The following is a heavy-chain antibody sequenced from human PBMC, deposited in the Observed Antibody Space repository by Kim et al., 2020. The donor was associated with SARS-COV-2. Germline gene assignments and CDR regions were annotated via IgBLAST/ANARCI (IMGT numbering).Heavy chain of an antibody. CDR2: ISSSSSYT. CDR3: LAGVDTAMVDYYYGMDV. J-gene: IGHJ6*02. CDR1: GFTFSYYY. D-gene: IGHD5-18*01. Sequence: GGSLRLSCAASGFTFSYYYMSWIRQAPGKGLEWVSYISSSSSYTNYADSVKGRFTISRDNAKNSLYLQMNSLRAEDTAVYYCLAGVDTAMVDYYYGMDVWGQGTTVTVSS. V-gene: IGHV3-11*03.